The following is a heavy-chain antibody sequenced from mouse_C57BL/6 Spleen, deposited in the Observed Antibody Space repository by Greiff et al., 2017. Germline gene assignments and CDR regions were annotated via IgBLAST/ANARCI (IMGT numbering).Heavy chain of an antibody. CDR1: GYTFTSYW. CDR2: IYPSDSET. V-gene: IGHV1-61*01. CDR3: ARRGPITTLDAMDY. J-gene: IGHJ4*01. D-gene: IGHD1-1*01. Sequence: QVQLQQPGAELVRPGSSVKLSCKASGYTFTSYWMDWVKQRPGQGLEWIGNIYPSDSETHYNQKLKDKATLTVDKSSSTAYMQLSSLTSEDSAVYYCARRGPITTLDAMDYWGPGTSVTVSS.